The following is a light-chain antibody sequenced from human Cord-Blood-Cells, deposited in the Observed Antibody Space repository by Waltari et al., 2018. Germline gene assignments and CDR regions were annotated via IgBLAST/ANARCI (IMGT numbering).Light chain of an antibody. V-gene: IGLV2-14*01. J-gene: IGLJ2*01. CDR1: SSDVCGYNY. CDR3: SSYTSSSTLVV. Sequence: QSALTQPASVSGSPGQSITISCTGTSSDVCGYNYVSWYHQHPGKAPNLMIYEVSNRPSGVSNRFSGSKSGNTASLTISGLQAEDEADYYCSSYTSSSTLVVFGGGTKLTVL. CDR2: EVS.